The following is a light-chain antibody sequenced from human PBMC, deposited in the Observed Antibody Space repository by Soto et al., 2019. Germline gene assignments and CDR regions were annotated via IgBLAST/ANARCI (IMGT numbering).Light chain of an antibody. Sequence: DIQMTQSPSSLSASVGDRVTITCRASQSISSYLNWYQQKPGKAPRLLIYAASSLQSGVPSRFSGSGSGTDVTLTISSLQPEDFAIYYCQQSDSSPLTFGPGTKVDIK. CDR1: QSISSY. J-gene: IGKJ3*01. CDR3: QQSDSSPLT. CDR2: AAS. V-gene: IGKV1-39*01.